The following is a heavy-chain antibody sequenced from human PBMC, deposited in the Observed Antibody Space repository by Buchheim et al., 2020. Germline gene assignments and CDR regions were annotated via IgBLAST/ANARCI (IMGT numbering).Heavy chain of an antibody. Sequence: QVQLQQWGAGLLKPSETLSLTCAVYGGSFSGYYWSWIRQPPGKGLEWIGEINHSGSTNYNPSLKSRVTISVDTSKNQFSLKLSSVTAADTAVYYCARGYCSSTSCYDRYYYYGMDVWGQGTT. V-gene: IGHV4-34*01. CDR3: ARGYCSSTSCYDRYYYYGMDV. J-gene: IGHJ6*02. CDR2: INHSGST. D-gene: IGHD2-2*01. CDR1: GGSFSGYY.